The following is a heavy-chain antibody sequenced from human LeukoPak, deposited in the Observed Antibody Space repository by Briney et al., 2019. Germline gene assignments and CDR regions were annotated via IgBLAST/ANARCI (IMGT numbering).Heavy chain of an antibody. CDR1: GYSFTSYW. D-gene: IGHD3-10*01. CDR3: ARGSELLWFGEDLNWFDP. CDR2: IYPGDSDT. Sequence: GESLKISCKGSGYSFTSYWIGWVRRMPGKGLEWMGIIYPGDSDTRYSPSFQGQVTFSADKSISTAYLQWSSLKASDTAMYYCARGSELLWFGEDLNWFDPWGQGTLVTVSS. V-gene: IGHV5-51*01. J-gene: IGHJ5*02.